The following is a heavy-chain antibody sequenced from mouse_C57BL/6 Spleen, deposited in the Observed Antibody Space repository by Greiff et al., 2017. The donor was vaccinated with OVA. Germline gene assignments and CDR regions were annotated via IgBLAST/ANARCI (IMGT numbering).Heavy chain of an antibody. CDR1: GYTFTSYW. J-gene: IGHJ4*01. V-gene: IGHV1-55*01. CDR3: AAYYSNLYAMDY. D-gene: IGHD2-5*01. CDR2: IYPGSGST. Sequence: QVQLQQPGAELVKPGASVKMSCKASGYTFTSYWITWVKQRPGQGLEWIGDIYPGSGSTNYNEKFKSKATLTVDTSSSTAYMQPSSLTSEDSAVYYCAAYYSNLYAMDYWGQEASVTVSS.